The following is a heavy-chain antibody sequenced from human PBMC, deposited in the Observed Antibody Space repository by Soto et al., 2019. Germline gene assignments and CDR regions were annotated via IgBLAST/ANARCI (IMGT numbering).Heavy chain of an antibody. CDR3: AKDKSRVVVVRYFDY. D-gene: IGHD3-22*01. CDR2: ISGSGGST. V-gene: IGHV3-23*01. CDR1: GFTFSSYA. Sequence: HPGGSLRLSCAASGFTFSSYAMSWVRQAPGKGLEWVSAISGSGGSTYYADSVKGRFTISRDNSKNTLYLQMNSLRAEDTAVYYCAKDKSRVVVVRYFDYWGQGTLVTVSS. J-gene: IGHJ4*02.